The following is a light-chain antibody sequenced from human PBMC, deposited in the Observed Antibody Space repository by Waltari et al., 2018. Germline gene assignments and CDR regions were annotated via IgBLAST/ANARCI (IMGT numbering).Light chain of an antibody. CDR3: QQYNNWPKT. V-gene: IGKV3-15*01. J-gene: IGKJ1*01. CDR2: GAS. CDR1: QSVSSN. Sequence: EIVMTQSPATLSVSPGERATLSGRASQSVSSNLAWYQQKPGQAPRLLIYGASTRATCIPARFSGSGSGTEFTLTISSLQSEDFAVYYCQQYNNWPKTFGQGTKVEIK.